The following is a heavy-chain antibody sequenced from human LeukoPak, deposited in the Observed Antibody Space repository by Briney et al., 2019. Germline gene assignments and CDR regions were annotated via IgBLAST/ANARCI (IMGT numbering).Heavy chain of an antibody. D-gene: IGHD6-19*01. CDR2: IDNDGSVA. V-gene: IGHV3-74*01. Sequence: GGSLRLSCVASGFTFSSWWMHWLRQAPGKGLVWVSFIDNDGSVAGYADSVKGRFTISRDNAKNTVYLQMNSLTADDTAIYYCAKTTVGYSSGRYPGWPADCWGQGTLVTVSS. J-gene: IGHJ4*02. CDR1: GFTFSSWW. CDR3: AKTTVGYSSGRYPGWPADC.